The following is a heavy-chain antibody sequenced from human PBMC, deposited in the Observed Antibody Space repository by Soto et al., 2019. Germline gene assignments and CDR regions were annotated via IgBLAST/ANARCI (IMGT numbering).Heavy chain of an antibody. V-gene: IGHV1-24*01. CDR3: ATDRGRYFLTCXFLSPRLYGMXV. D-gene: IGHD3-9*01. CDR2: LDPEDGET. Sequence: ASVKXSCKVSGYTLTELAMHWVRQAPGKGHEGMGGLDPEDGETIYAQKFQGRVTMTEDTSTDTAYMELSSLRSEDTPVYYCATDRGRYFLTCXFLSPRLYGMXVWGQGTTVXVSS. CDR1: GYTLTELA. J-gene: IGHJ6*02.